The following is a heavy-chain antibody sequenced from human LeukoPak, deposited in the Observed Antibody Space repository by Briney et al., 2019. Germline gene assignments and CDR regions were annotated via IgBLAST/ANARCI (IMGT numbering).Heavy chain of an antibody. V-gene: IGHV1-2*02. CDR1: GYTFTDYY. CDR2: INPNSGDT. Sequence: ASVKVSCKSSGYTFTDYYMHWVRLAPGQGHEWMGWINPNSGDTNYAQRFQGRVTMTRDTSISTAYMDLSRLKSDDTAVYFCARDAISRGMIDYWGQGTPLTVSS. CDR3: ARDAISRGMIDY. J-gene: IGHJ4*02. D-gene: IGHD3-10*01.